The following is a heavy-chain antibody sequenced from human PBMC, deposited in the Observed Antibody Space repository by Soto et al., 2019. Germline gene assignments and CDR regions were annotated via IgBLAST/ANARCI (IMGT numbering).Heavy chain of an antibody. J-gene: IGHJ4*02. V-gene: IGHV3-15*01. D-gene: IGHD6-6*01. CDR1: GFTFSNAW. CDR2: IKSKTDGGTT. CDR3: TSPYSSSSVDY. Sequence: GGSLRLSCAASGFTFSNAWMSWVRQAPGKGLEWVGRIKSKTDGGTTDYAAPVKGRFTISRDDSKNTLYLQMNSLKTEDTAVYYGTSPYSSSSVDYWGQGTLVTVSS.